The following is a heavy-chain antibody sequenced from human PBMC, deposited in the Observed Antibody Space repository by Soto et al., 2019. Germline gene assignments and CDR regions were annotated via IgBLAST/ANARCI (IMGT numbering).Heavy chain of an antibody. Sequence: QVQLQQWGAGLLKPSETLSLTCAVYGGSFSGYYWSWIRQPPGKGLGCIGEITHSGSTNYNPSLKLRVTISVDTSKNHSSLKLSSVTAADTAVYYCARGGDIVVVPAAIGAFDIWGQGTMVTVSS. J-gene: IGHJ3*02. V-gene: IGHV4-34*01. CDR1: GGSFSGYY. CDR3: ARGGDIVVVPAAIGAFDI. CDR2: ITHSGST. D-gene: IGHD2-2*01.